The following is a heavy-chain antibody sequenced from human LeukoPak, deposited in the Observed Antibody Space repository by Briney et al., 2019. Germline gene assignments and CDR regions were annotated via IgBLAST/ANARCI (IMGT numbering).Heavy chain of an antibody. V-gene: IGHV3-30-3*01. CDR1: GFTFSSYA. D-gene: IGHD3-22*01. J-gene: IGHJ3*02. CDR2: ISYDGSNK. CDR3: ASDQYDSSGYDAFDI. Sequence: GRSLRLSCAASGFTFSSYAMHWVRQAPGKGLEWVAVISYDGSNKYYADSVKGRFTISRDNSKNTLYLQMNSLRAEDTAVYYCASDQYDSSGYDAFDIWGQGTMVTVSS.